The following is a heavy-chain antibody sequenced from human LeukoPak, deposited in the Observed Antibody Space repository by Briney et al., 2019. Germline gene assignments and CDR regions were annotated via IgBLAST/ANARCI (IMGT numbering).Heavy chain of an antibody. J-gene: IGHJ6*03. Sequence: SETLSLTCTVSGGSISSYYWSWIRQPPGKGLEWIGYIYYSGSTNYNPSLKSRVTISVDTSKNQFSLKLSSVTAADTAVYYCARGHYGSGSYFYYYYYYYMDVWGKGTTVTVSS. V-gene: IGHV4-59*08. CDR1: GGSISSYY. CDR2: IYYSGST. CDR3: ARGHYGSGSYFYYYYYYYMDV. D-gene: IGHD3-10*01.